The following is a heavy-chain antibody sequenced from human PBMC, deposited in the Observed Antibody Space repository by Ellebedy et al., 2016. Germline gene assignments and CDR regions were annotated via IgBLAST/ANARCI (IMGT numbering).Heavy chain of an antibody. V-gene: IGHV4-39*07. D-gene: IGHD3-10*01. CDR3: ARDGVLGFGDRWSWFDP. J-gene: IGHJ5*02. CDR2: IYYSGST. CDR1: GGSISSSSYY. Sequence: SETLSLTXTVSGGSISSSSYYWGWIRQPPGKGLEWIGSIYYSGSTYYNPSLKSRVTISVDTSKNQFSLKLSSVTAADTAVYYCARDGVLGFGDRWSWFDPWGQGTLVTVSS.